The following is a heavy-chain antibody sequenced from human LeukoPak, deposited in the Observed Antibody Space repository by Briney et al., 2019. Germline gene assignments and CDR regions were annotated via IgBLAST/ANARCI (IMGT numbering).Heavy chain of an antibody. CDR1: GFTFSSFD. CDR3: ARGPPRGKYYYMDV. D-gene: IGHD1-1*01. CDR2: IGTASDT. V-gene: IGHV3-13*01. J-gene: IGHJ6*03. Sequence: GGSLRLSCAASGFTFSSFDMHWVRLPTGQGLEWVSTIGTASDTYYPGSVEGRFTLSRDNAKNSLYLQMNSLTAGDTAVYYCARGPPRGKYYYMDVWGKGTTVTASS.